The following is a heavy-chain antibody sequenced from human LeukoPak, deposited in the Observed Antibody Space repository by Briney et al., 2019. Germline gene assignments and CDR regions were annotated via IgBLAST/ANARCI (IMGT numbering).Heavy chain of an antibody. J-gene: IGHJ4*02. Sequence: ASVKVSCKASGYTFTGYYMHWVRQAPGQGLEWMGWINPNSGGTNYAQKFQGRVTMTRDTSISTAYMELSRLRSDDTAVYYCAGDYDFWGGYPKYYFDYWGQGTLVTVSS. D-gene: IGHD3-3*01. V-gene: IGHV1-2*02. CDR1: GYTFTGYY. CDR2: INPNSGGT. CDR3: AGDYDFWGGYPKYYFDY.